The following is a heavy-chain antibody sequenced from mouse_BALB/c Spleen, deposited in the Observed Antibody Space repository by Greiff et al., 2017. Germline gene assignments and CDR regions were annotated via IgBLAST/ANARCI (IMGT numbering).Heavy chain of an antibody. Sequence: EVMLVESGGGLVKPGGSLKLSCAASGFAFSSYDMSWVRQTPEKRLEWVAYISSGGGSTYYPDTVKGRFTISRDNAKNTLYLQMSSLKSEDTAMYYCARHRYCARYFDYWGQGTTLTVSS. CDR2: ISSGGGST. D-gene: IGHD1-1*01. J-gene: IGHJ2*01. V-gene: IGHV5-12-1*01. CDR1: GFAFSSYD. CDR3: ARHRYCARYFDY.